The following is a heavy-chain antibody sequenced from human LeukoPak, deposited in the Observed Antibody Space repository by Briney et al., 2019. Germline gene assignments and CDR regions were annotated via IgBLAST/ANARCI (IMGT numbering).Heavy chain of an antibody. Sequence: ASVKVSCQASGYIFTDYGISWVRQAPGQGVEWMGWISGYNGNTNYAQRLQGRGTMTTDTSTSTTYMEMRSLRSDDTAVYYCAKDIHPGLGSGASCCFDYWGQGTLVTVSS. D-gene: IGHD2-15*01. CDR3: AKDIHPGLGSGASCCFDY. CDR2: ISGYNGNT. CDR1: GYIFTDYG. V-gene: IGHV1-18*01. J-gene: IGHJ4*02.